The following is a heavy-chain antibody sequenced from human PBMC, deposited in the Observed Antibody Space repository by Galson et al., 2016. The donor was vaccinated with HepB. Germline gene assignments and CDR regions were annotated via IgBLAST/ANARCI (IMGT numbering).Heavy chain of an antibody. CDR3: SRLSATYYVDN. CDR2: IHHSGSS. J-gene: IGHJ4*02. V-gene: IGHV4-4*02. CDR1: GDSVISNNW. Sequence: ETLSLTCAVSGDSVISNNWWSWVRQPPGKGLEWIGEIHHSGSSNYNPSPQSPVTSSADKSKNQFTLGLTSVTVADAAVSYCSRLSATYYVDNWGQGTLVTVSS.